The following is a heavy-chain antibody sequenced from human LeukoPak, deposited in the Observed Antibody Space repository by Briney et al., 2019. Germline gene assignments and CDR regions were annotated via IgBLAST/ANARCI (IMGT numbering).Heavy chain of an antibody. CDR2: INPSGGST. V-gene: IGHV1-46*01. J-gene: IGHJ4*02. CDR3: ARALEGGYSYDSRSYYFDY. D-gene: IGHD5-18*01. CDR1: GYTFTSYY. Sequence: ASVKVSCKASGYTFTSYYMHWVRQAPGQGLEWMGIINPSGGSTSYAQKFQGRVTMTRDTSTSTVYMELSSLRSEDTAVYYCARALEGGYSYDSRSYYFDYWGQGALVTVSS.